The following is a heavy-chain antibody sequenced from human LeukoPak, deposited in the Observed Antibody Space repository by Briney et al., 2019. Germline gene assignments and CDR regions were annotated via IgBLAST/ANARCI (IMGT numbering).Heavy chain of an antibody. V-gene: IGHV3-23*01. J-gene: IGHJ5*02. CDR3: AKDRGSSWLNWFDP. D-gene: IGHD6-13*01. CDR2: ISGSGGST. Sequence: GGSLRLSCAASGFTFSSYAMSWVRQAPGKGLEWISAISGSGGSTYYADSVKGRFTISRDNSKNTLYLQMNSLRAEDTAVYYCAKDRGSSWLNWFDPWGQGTLVTVSS. CDR1: GFTFSSYA.